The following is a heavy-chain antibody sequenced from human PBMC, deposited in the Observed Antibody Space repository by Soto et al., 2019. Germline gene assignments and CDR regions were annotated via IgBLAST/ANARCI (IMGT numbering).Heavy chain of an antibody. CDR3: AKDPSWQQLPRYYFDS. Sequence: QVQLVESGGGVVQPGGSLRLSCAASGFTFSNYGMHWVRQTPGKGLDWVAVISYDGYYIYYADSVKGRFTISRDNSKNTVFLQMKSLRAEDTAVYYCAKDPSWQQLPRYYFDSWAQGTLVTVSS. D-gene: IGHD6-13*01. CDR2: ISYDGYYI. CDR1: GFTFSNYG. J-gene: IGHJ4*02. V-gene: IGHV3-30*18.